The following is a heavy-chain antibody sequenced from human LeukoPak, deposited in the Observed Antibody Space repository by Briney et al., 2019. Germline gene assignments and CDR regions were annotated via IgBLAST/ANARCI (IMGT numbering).Heavy chain of an antibody. CDR1: GFTLSGNW. CDR2: INSDGSRT. D-gene: IGHD2-15*01. J-gene: IGHJ4*02. V-gene: IGHV3-74*01. Sequence: PGGSLRLSCAASGFTLSGNWMHWVRQAPGKGLVWVSRINSDGSRTSYADSVKGRFTISRDNAKNTLYLQMSSLRAEDTAVYYCARRDNYDYWGQGTLVTVSS. CDR3: ARRDNYDY.